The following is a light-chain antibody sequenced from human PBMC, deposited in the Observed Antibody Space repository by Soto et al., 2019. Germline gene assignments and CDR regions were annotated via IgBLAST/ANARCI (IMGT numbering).Light chain of an antibody. CDR3: QQYYSFWT. CDR1: RSVDKW. CDR2: EAS. Sequence: DIQMTHSPSTLSSSLVYRVTIVCRASRSVDKWLAWYQQKSGKAPKLLIYEASNLQSGVPSRFGGSGSGTEFTLTINNLQPDDVGNYYCQQYYSFWTFGQGTKVDIK. J-gene: IGKJ1*01. V-gene: IGKV1-5*02.